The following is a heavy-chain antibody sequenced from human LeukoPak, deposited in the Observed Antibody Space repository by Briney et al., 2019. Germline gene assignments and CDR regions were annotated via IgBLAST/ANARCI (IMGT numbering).Heavy chain of an antibody. J-gene: IGHJ3*02. Sequence: GGSLRLSCAASGFNFNNYWMSWLRQAPGKGLEWVSSISSNSDYMYYADSVRGRFTISRDNAKNSLFLQMNSLRAEDTAVYYCARWLVGALKPGAFDIWGQGTVVTVSS. CDR1: GFNFNNYW. CDR3: ARWLVGALKPGAFDI. CDR2: ISSNSDYM. V-gene: IGHV3-21*01. D-gene: IGHD1-26*01.